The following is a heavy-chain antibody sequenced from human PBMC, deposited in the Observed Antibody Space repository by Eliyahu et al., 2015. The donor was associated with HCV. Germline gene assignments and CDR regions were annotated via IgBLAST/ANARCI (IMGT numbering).Heavy chain of an antibody. J-gene: IGHJ6*02. Sequence: EVQLVESGGGLVQPGGSLRLSCAAXXFTXSSYSFNWVRQAPGKGLEWVSYISTSSSTIYYADSVKGRFTISRDNAMNSLYLQMKSLRAEDTAVYYCARDYGDYPLYGGYQSYGMDVWGQGTTVTVSS. V-gene: IGHV3-48*01. CDR1: XFTXSSYS. D-gene: IGHD4-17*01. CDR2: ISTSSSTI. CDR3: ARDYGDYPLYGGYQSYGMDV.